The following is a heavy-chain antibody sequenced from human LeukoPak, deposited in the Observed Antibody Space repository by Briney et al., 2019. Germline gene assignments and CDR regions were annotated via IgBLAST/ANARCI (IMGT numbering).Heavy chain of an antibody. J-gene: IGHJ2*01. Sequence: SETLSLTCTVSGGSIGSYYWSWIRQPPGKGLEWIGYIYYSGSTNYNPSLKSRVTISVDTSKNQFSLKLSSVTAADTAVYYCARDPSPIWYFELLGRGTLVTVSS. CDR1: GGSIGSYY. CDR3: ARDPSPIWYFEL. V-gene: IGHV4-59*01. CDR2: IYYSGST.